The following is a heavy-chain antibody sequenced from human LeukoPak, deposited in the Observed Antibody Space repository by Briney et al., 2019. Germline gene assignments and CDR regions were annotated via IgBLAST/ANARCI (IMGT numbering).Heavy chain of an antibody. CDR2: IYYSGST. Sequence: SETLSLTCTVSGGSISSGDYYWSWIRQPPGKGLEWLGYIYYSGSTYYKSSLKSRVTISVDTSKNQFSLKLSSVTAADTAVYYCATVAVPDEYFQHWGQGTLVTVSS. J-gene: IGHJ1*01. V-gene: IGHV4-30-4*08. CDR3: ATVAVPDEYFQH. D-gene: IGHD2-2*01. CDR1: GGSISSGDYY.